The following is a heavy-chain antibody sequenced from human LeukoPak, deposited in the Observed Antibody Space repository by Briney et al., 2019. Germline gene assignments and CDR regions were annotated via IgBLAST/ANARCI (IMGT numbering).Heavy chain of an antibody. V-gene: IGHV1-2*02. CDR3: ARVNYCTKGVCHNFDY. CDR2: INPNSGGT. J-gene: IGHJ4*02. D-gene: IGHD2-8*01. Sequence: ASVTVSCKASGYTFTGHYMHWVRQAPGQGLEWMGWINPNSGGTKYAQRFQGRVTMTRDTSISTAYMELRGLRFDDTAVFYCARVNYCTKGVCHNFDYWGQGTLVTVSS. CDR1: GYTFTGHY.